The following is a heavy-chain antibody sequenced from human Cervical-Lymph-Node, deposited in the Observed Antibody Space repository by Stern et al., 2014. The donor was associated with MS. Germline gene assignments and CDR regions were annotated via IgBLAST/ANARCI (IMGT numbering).Heavy chain of an antibody. J-gene: IGHJ4*02. D-gene: IGHD4-17*01. V-gene: IGHV1-18*01. CDR2: ISSHNGDT. CDR3: ARDSSPNGDPPDC. Sequence: QVQLVESGGEVKRPGASVRVSCKTSGYSFISYGINWVRQAPGQGLEWMGWISSHNGDTRYAQKVQDRLTMTTDTYTTTAYMELSSLRLDDTAVYYCARDSSPNGDPPDCWGQGTLVTVSS. CDR1: GYSFISYG.